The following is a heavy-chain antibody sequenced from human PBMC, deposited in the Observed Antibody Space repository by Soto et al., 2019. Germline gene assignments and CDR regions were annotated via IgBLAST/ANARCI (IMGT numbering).Heavy chain of an antibody. D-gene: IGHD3-22*01. Sequence: GGSLRLSCAASGFTFSSYAMSWVRQAPGKGLEWVSAISGSGGSTYYADSVKGRFTISRDNSKNTLYLQMNRLRAEDTAVYYCARDLGITMIVVVKPTPLDYWGQGTLVTVSS. J-gene: IGHJ4*02. CDR1: GFTFSSYA. CDR2: ISGSGGST. V-gene: IGHV3-23*01. CDR3: ARDLGITMIVVVKPTPLDY.